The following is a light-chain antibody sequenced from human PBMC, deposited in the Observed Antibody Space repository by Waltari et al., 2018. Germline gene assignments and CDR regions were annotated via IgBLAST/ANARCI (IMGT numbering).Light chain of an antibody. CDR1: TSAIVLYPY. CDR3: SSFTTSSTGV. J-gene: IGLJ3*02. CDR2: DVS. V-gene: IGLV2-14*01. Sequence: QSALTQPASVSGSPGQPTTIPCTGTTSAIVLYPYVSWYQQHPGKAPKLMIYDVSYRPSGVSNRFSGSKSGNTASLTISGLQVEDEADYYCSSFTTSSTGVFGGGTKLTVL.